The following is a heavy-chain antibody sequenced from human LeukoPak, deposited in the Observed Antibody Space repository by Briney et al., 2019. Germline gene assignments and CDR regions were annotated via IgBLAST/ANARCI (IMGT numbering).Heavy chain of an antibody. CDR3: ARKNDYGASYYIDI. J-gene: IGHJ6*03. V-gene: IGHV4-31*03. Sequence: SETLSLTCTVSGGSITSGGYYWNWIRQSPGKGLEWIGFLSYSGRTNYNPSLKSRLSMSVDTSKNQFSLRLNSVTAADTAVYYCARKNDYGASYYIDIWGEGTAVTVSS. D-gene: IGHD4-17*01. CDR1: GGSITSGGYY. CDR2: LSYSGRT.